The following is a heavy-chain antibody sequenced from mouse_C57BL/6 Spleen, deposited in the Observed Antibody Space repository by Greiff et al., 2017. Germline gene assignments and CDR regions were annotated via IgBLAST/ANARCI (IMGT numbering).Heavy chain of an antibody. V-gene: IGHV1-81*01. CDR3: AREGYGRSYEGYFDV. CDR1: GYTFTSYG. D-gene: IGHD1-1*01. CDR2: IYPRNGNT. J-gene: IGHJ1*03. Sequence: QVQLQQSGAELARPGASVKLSCKASGYTFTSYGISWVKQRTGQGLEWIGEIYPRNGNTYYNEKFKGKATLTADKSSSTAYMQLRSLTSEDSAVYYCAREGYGRSYEGYFDVWGTGTTVTVSS.